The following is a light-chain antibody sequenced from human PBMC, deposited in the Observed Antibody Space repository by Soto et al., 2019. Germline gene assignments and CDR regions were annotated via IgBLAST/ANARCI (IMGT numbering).Light chain of an antibody. CDR2: DAS. CDR3: QQYNSYPWT. Sequence: DIQMTQSPSTLSASVGDRLTITCRASQSISSWLAWYQQKPGKAPKLLIYDASSLESGVPSRFSGSGSGTEFTLTISSLQPDEFATYYCQQYNSYPWTFGQGTKVEI. CDR1: QSISSW. J-gene: IGKJ1*01. V-gene: IGKV1-5*01.